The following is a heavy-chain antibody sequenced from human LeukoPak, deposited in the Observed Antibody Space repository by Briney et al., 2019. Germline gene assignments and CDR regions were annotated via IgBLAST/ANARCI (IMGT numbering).Heavy chain of an antibody. CDR3: AREAGPYTDY. V-gene: IGHV3-48*02. D-gene: IGHD6-19*01. CDR2: ISSSSSTI. CDR1: GFNLCSFS. Sequence: GGSLRPSCALSGFNLCSFSMNWVRQAPGKGLEWVSYISSSSSTIYYADSVKGRFTISRDNAKNSLYLQMNSLRDEDTAVYYWAREAGPYTDYWGQGTLVTVSS. J-gene: IGHJ4*02.